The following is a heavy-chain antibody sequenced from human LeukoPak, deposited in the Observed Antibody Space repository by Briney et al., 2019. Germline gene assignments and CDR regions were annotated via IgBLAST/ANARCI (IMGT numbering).Heavy chain of an antibody. CDR2: ISGRTSTI. CDR3: ARHQNWNFGY. V-gene: IGHV3-48*02. Sequence: GGSLRLSCVVSGFTFSPYSMNWVRQAPGKGLEWVAYISGRTSTIYYADSVYGRFTISRDNAKNSLYLQMNNLRDEDTAVYYCARHQNWNFGYWGQGTLVTVSS. J-gene: IGHJ4*02. CDR1: GFTFSPYS. D-gene: IGHD1-1*01.